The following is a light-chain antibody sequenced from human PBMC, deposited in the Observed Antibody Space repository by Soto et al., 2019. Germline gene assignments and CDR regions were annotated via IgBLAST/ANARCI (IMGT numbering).Light chain of an antibody. CDR2: DVS. Sequence: EIVLTQSPGTLSLSPGERATLSCRSSQSVSSSYLAWYQHKPGQAPRLLIYDVSSRATGIPDRFSGSGSGTDFTLTISRVEPEDFAVYDCQQYGSSPTCGQGTKVDIK. CDR1: QSVSSSY. V-gene: IGKV3-20*01. CDR3: QQYGSSPT. J-gene: IGKJ1*01.